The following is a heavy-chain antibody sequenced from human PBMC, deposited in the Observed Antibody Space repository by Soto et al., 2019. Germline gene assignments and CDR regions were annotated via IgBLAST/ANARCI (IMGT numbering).Heavy chain of an antibody. Sequence: SETLSLTCTVSGGSISSSSYYWGWIRQPPGKGLEWIGSIYYSGSTYYNPSLKSRVTISVDTSKNQFSLKLSSVTAADTAVYYCFWWDDFWSGHYDAFDIWGQGTMVTVSS. J-gene: IGHJ3*02. CDR1: GGSISSSSYY. D-gene: IGHD3-3*01. V-gene: IGHV4-39*01. CDR3: FWWDDFWSGHYDAFDI. CDR2: IYYSGST.